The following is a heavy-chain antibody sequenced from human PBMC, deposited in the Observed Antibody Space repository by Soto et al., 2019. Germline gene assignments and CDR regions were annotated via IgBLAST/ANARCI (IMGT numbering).Heavy chain of an antibody. J-gene: IGHJ5*02. V-gene: IGHV2-5*01. D-gene: IGHD6-13*01. CDR2: IYWNDDK. Sequence: QITLKESGPTLVKPTQTLTLTCTFSGFSLSTSGVGVGWIRQPPGKALEWLALIYWNDDKRYSPSLKSRLTITKDTSKNQVVLTMTNMDPVDTATYYCAHRRGYSSWEGNHLDNWFDPWGQGTLVTVSS. CDR1: GFSLSTSGVG. CDR3: AHRRGYSSWEGNHLDNWFDP.